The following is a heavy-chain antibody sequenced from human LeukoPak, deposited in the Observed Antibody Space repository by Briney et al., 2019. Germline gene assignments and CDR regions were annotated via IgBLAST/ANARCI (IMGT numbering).Heavy chain of an antibody. CDR2: INPNSGGT. V-gene: IGHV1-8*02. Sequence: ASVKVSCKASGGTFSSYVINWVRQAPGQGLEWMGWINPNSGGTNYAQKFQGRVTMTRDTSTSTVYMELSSLRSEDTAVYYCARFAVHRRLAVAGQFGLDYWGQGTLVTVSS. J-gene: IGHJ4*02. D-gene: IGHD6-19*01. CDR1: GGTFSSYV. CDR3: ARFAVHRRLAVAGQFGLDY.